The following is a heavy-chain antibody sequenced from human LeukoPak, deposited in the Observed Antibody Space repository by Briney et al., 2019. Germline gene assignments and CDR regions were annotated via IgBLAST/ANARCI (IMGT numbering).Heavy chain of an antibody. V-gene: IGHV4-34*01. CDR3: ARGDIAAGGAPFDY. CDR2: INHSGRT. CDR1: GESFSGYY. J-gene: IGHJ4*02. D-gene: IGHD6-13*01. Sequence: TSETLSLTCAVYGESFSGYYWSWIRQPPGRGLEWIGEINHSGRTSYSASLKSRVTISVDTSKSQFSLKLNSVTAADTAVYYCARGDIAAGGAPFDYWGQGTLVTVSS.